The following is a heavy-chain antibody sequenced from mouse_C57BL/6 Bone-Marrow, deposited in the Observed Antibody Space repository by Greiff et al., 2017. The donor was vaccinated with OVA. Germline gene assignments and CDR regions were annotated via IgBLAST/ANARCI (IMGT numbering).Heavy chain of an antibody. D-gene: IGHD1-1*01. CDR2: ISSGGGYT. CDR1: GFTFSSYG. V-gene: IGHV5-6*01. Sequence: EVQLVESGGDLVKPGGSLKLSCAASGFTFSSYGMSWVRQTPDKRLEWVATISSGGGYTYYPDSVKGRFTISRDNAKNTLYLQMSSLKSEDTAMYYCARHYYGSSYYWGQGTTLTVSS. CDR3: ARHYYGSSYY. J-gene: IGHJ2*01.